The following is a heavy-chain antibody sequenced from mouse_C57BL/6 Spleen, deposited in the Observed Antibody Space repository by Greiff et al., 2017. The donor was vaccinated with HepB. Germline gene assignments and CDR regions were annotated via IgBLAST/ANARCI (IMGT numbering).Heavy chain of an antibody. Sequence: QVQLQQPGTELVKPGASVKLSCKASGYTFTSYWMHWVKQRPGQGLEWIGNINPSNGGTNYNEKFKSKATLTVDKSASTAYMQLSSLTSEDSAVYFCARCSPLYAMDYWGQGTSVTVSS. V-gene: IGHV1-53*01. CDR3: ARCSPLYAMDY. D-gene: IGHD1-1*01. CDR1: GYTFTSYW. CDR2: INPSNGGT. J-gene: IGHJ4*01.